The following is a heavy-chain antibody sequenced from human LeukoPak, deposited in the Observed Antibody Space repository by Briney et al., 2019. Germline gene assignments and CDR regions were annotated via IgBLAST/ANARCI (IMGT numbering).Heavy chain of an antibody. Sequence: PLETLSLTCTVSGGSISSGSYYWSWIRQPAGKGLEWVGRIYTSGSTNYNPSLKSRVTISVDTSKNQFSLKLSSVTAADTAVYYCAREGRYCSSTSCYWGTGLYNWFDPWGQGTLVTVSS. CDR2: IYTSGST. CDR3: AREGRYCSSTSCYWGTGLYNWFDP. CDR1: GGSISSGSYY. D-gene: IGHD2-2*01. J-gene: IGHJ5*02. V-gene: IGHV4-61*02.